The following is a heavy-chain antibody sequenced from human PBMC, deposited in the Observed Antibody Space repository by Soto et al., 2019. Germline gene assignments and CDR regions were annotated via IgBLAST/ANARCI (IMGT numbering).Heavy chain of an antibody. Sequence: ASVKGSCKASGYTFTGYYMHWVRQAPGQGLEWMGWINPNSGGTNYAQKFQGRVTMTRDTSISTAYMELSRLRSDDTALYYCARDRGGVVESGDPWGQGTLVTVSS. D-gene: IGHD2-2*01. V-gene: IGHV1-2*02. CDR3: ARDRGGVVESGDP. CDR2: INPNSGGT. J-gene: IGHJ5*02. CDR1: GYTFTGYY.